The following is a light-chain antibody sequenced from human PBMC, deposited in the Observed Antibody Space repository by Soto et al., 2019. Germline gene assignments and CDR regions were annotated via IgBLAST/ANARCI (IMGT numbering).Light chain of an antibody. CDR2: AAY. J-gene: IGKJ2*01. CDR1: QYINNY. Sequence: DLQMTQSPSSLSTSVGDRVTITCRASQYINNYLNWYQQKPGKAPKLLIFAAYNLQSGVPSRFSGSGSGIDFTLTISSLQPEDFATYYCQQSYSTPPYTFGQGTKLDMK. CDR3: QQSYSTPPYT. V-gene: IGKV1-39*01.